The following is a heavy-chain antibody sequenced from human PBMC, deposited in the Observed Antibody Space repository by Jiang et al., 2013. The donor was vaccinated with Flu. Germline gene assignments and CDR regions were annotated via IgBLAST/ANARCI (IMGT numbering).Heavy chain of an antibody. Sequence: SGAEVKMPGASVRVSCKASGYTFTSYGISWVRQAPGRGLEWMGWISAYTGNTDYAQKLQGRVTMTTDTSTSTAYMELRSLRSDDTAVYYCASTPGYCSSTSCSDAFDIWGQGTMVTVSS. CDR3: ASTPGYCSSTSCSDAFDI. J-gene: IGHJ3*02. D-gene: IGHD2-2*01. CDR1: GYTFTSYG. V-gene: IGHV1-18*01. CDR2: ISAYTGNT.